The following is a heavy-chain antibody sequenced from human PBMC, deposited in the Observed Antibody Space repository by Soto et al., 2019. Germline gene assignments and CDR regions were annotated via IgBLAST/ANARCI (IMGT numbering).Heavy chain of an antibody. CDR1: GYSFTSYT. CDR3: ARDRTLVGATASDAFDI. V-gene: IGHV1-3*01. D-gene: IGHD1-26*01. Sequence: ASVKVSCKASGYSFTSYTMYWVRQAPGQRLEWMGWINAGNGNTNYAQKLQGRVTMTTDTSTSTAYMELRSLRSDDTAVYYCARDRTLVGATASDAFDIWGQGTMVTVSS. J-gene: IGHJ3*02. CDR2: INAGNGNT.